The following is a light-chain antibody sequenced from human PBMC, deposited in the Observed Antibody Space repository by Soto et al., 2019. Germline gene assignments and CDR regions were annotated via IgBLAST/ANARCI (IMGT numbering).Light chain of an antibody. Sequence: QSVLTQPASVSGSPGQSITISCTGTDSDVGGYNYVSWYQHHPGNAPKVMIYDVSNRPSGVSNRFSGSKSGNTASLIIPGLQAEDEADYYCSSYTINGVGVFGGGTKLTVL. V-gene: IGLV2-14*03. CDR3: SSYTINGVGV. CDR2: DVS. J-gene: IGLJ2*01. CDR1: DSDVGGYNY.